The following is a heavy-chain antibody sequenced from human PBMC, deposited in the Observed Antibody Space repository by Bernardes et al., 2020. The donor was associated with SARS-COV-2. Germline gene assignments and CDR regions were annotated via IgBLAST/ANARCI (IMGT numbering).Heavy chain of an antibody. CDR2: IYSGGST. J-gene: IGHJ6*02. Sequence: GGSLRLSCAASGFTVSSNYMSWVRQAPGKGLEWVSVIYSGGSTYYADSVKGRFTISRDNSKNTLYLQMNSLRAEDTAVYYCARVPCTIRCSYYYGMDVWGQGTTVTVSS. D-gene: IGHD2-8*01. CDR3: ARVPCTIRCSYYYGMDV. CDR1: GFTVSSNY. V-gene: IGHV3-53*01.